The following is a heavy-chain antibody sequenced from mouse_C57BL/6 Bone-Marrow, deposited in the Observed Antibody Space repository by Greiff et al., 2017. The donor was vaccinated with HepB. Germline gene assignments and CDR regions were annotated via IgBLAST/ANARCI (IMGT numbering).Heavy chain of an antibody. CDR2: IYPGSGST. J-gene: IGHJ2*01. CDR3: ARKTYYYGSSYFDY. CDR1: GYTFTSYW. D-gene: IGHD1-1*01. V-gene: IGHV1-55*01. Sequence: QVQLQQSGAELVKPGASVKMSCKASGYTFTSYWITWVKQRPGQGLEWIGDIYPGSGSTNYNEKFKSKATLTVDTSSSTAYMQLSSLTSEDSAVYYCARKTYYYGSSYFDYWGQGTTLTVSS.